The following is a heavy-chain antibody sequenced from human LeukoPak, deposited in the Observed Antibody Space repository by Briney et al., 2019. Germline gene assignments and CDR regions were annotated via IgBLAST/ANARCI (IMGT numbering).Heavy chain of an antibody. CDR1: GGSISSGGYY. J-gene: IGHJ2*01. Sequence: PSETLSLTCTVSGGSISSGGYYWSWIRQPPGKGLEWIGEINHSGSTNYNPSLKSRVTISVDTSKNQFSLKLSSVTAADTAVYYCARGFGYYDSSGSQPHWYFDLWGRGTLVTVSS. CDR3: ARGFGYYDSSGSQPHWYFDL. V-gene: IGHV4-39*07. D-gene: IGHD3-22*01. CDR2: INHSGST.